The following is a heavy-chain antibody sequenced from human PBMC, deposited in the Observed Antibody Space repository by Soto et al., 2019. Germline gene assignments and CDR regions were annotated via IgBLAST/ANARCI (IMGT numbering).Heavy chain of an antibody. D-gene: IGHD2-15*01. V-gene: IGHV1-18*01. Sequence: QVQLVQSGAEVKKPGASVKVSCKASGYTFTSYGISWVRQAPGQGLEWMGWISAYNGNTNYAQKLQGRVTMTKDTSTSTAVMELRRLRSDVTAVYYCAGEGGPRVGNYYYYGMDVGGQGTTVSVSS. CDR2: ISAYNGNT. CDR1: GYTFTSYG. CDR3: AGEGGPRVGNYYYYGMDV. J-gene: IGHJ6*02.